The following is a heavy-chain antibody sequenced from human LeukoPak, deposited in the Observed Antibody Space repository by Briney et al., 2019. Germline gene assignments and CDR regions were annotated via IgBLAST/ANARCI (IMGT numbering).Heavy chain of an antibody. CDR1: GYTFTGYY. CDR3: ARRIAAAGHFDY. J-gene: IGHJ4*02. D-gene: IGHD6-13*01. CDR2: INPNSGGT. V-gene: IGHV1-2*06. Sequence: VASVTVSCKASGYTFTGYYMHWVRQAPGQGLEWMGRINPNSGGTNYAQKFQGRVTMTRDTSISTAYMELSSLRSDDTAVFYCARRIAAAGHFDYWGQGTLVTVSS.